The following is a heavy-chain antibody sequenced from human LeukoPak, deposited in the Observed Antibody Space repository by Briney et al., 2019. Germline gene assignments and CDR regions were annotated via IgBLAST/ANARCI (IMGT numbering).Heavy chain of an antibody. CDR2: INHSGST. J-gene: IGHJ6*03. CDR1: GGSFSGYY. Sequence: SETLSLTCAVCGGSFSGYYWSWIRQPPGKGLEWIGEINHSGSTNYNPSLKSRVTISVDTSKNQFSLKLSSVTAADTAVYYCAGGASIAAPAYYYYMDVWGKGTTVTVSS. CDR3: AGGASIAAPAYYYYMDV. V-gene: IGHV4-34*01. D-gene: IGHD6-6*01.